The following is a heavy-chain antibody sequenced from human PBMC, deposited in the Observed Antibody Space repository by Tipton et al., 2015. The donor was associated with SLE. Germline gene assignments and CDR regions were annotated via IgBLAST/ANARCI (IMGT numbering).Heavy chain of an antibody. CDR2: FYHSGNT. D-gene: IGHD1-26*01. V-gene: IGHV4-38-2*02. J-gene: IGHJ3*02. CDR3: GRARVGAGYVFDI. CDR1: GYSITSGYY. Sequence: TLSLTCTVSGYSITSGYYRGWMRQAPGKELEWVGSFYHSGNTYYNPSLKSRVTISVDTSKNQFSLRLTSVTAADTAVYYCGRARVGAGYVFDIWGQGTMVTVS.